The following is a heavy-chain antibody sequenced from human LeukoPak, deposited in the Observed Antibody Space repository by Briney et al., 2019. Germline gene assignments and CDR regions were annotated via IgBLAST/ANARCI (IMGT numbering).Heavy chain of an antibody. Sequence: SETLSLTCAVYGGSFSGYYWSWIRQPPGKGLEWIGEINHSGSTNYNPSLKSRVTISVDTSKNQFSLKLSSVTAADTAVYYCARGSITIFGVVTPPLYYFDYWGQGTLVTVSS. D-gene: IGHD3-3*01. V-gene: IGHV4-34*01. CDR2: INHSGST. J-gene: IGHJ4*02. CDR3: ARGSITIFGVVTPPLYYFDY. CDR1: GGSFSGYY.